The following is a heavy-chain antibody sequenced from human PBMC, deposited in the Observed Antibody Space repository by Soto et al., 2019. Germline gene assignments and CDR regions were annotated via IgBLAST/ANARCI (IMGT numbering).Heavy chain of an antibody. Sequence: QVQLQQWGAGLLKPSETLSLTCAVYGGSFSGYYWSWIRQPPGKGLEWIGEINHSGSTNYNPSLKSRVTISVDTSKNQFSLKLSSVTAADTAVYYCARGREWSSGPGNFDYWGQGTLVTVSS. CDR1: GGSFSGYY. CDR2: INHSGST. J-gene: IGHJ4*02. CDR3: ARGREWSSGPGNFDY. D-gene: IGHD6-19*01. V-gene: IGHV4-34*01.